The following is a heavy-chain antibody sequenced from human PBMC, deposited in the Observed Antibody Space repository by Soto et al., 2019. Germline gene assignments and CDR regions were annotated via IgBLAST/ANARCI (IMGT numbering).Heavy chain of an antibody. CDR1: GYSFTSYW. D-gene: IGHD6-6*01. V-gene: IGHV5-51*01. CDR3: ARAEDSSSSLYYYYYGMDV. Sequence: LNISCKGSGYSFTSYWIGWVRQMPGKGLEWMGIIYPGDSDTRYSPSFQGQVTISADKSISTAYLQWRSLKASDTAMYYCARAEDSSSSLYYYYYGMDVWGQGTTVTVSS. J-gene: IGHJ6*02. CDR2: IYPGDSDT.